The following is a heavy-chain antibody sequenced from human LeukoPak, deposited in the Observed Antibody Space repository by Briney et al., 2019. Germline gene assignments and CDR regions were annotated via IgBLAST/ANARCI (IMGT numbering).Heavy chain of an antibody. CDR3: AKDADIVVSSYFDY. CDR2: ISFDGSNK. J-gene: IGHJ4*02. V-gene: IGHV3-30*18. D-gene: IGHD2-2*01. CDR1: GFTVSSSY. Sequence: GGSLRLSCAASGFTVSSSYMSWVRQAPGKGLEWVAVISFDGSNKYYADSVKGRFTISRDNSKNTLYLQMNSLRAEDTAVYYCAKDADIVVSSYFDYWGQGTLVTVSS.